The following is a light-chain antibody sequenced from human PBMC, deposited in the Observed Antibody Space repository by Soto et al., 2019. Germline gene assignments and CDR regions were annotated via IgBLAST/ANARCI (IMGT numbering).Light chain of an antibody. CDR3: HQYSSWPRT. J-gene: IGKJ1*01. V-gene: IGKV3D-15*01. Sequence: EIVMTQSPATLSVSPGERATLSCRASQSVSSSLAWFQQQPGQAPRLLIYGASTRAPGVPARFSGSGSETDFILTISSLQSEDFTVYYCHQYSSWPRTFVQGTKVDIK. CDR2: GAS. CDR1: QSVSSS.